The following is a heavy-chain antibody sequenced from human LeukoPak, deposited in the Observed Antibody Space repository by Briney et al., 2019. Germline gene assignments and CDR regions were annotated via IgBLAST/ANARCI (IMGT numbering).Heavy chain of an antibody. CDR1: GGSISSYY. J-gene: IGHJ4*02. D-gene: IGHD3-10*01. CDR2: IYYSGST. Sequence: SETLSLTCTVSGGSISSYYWSWIRQPPGKGLEWIGYIYYSGSTNYNPSLKSRVTISVDTSKNQFSLKLSSVTAADTAVYYCARGRGTMVRGVSSPFDYWGQGTLVTVSS. V-gene: IGHV4-59*12. CDR3: ARGRGTMVRGVSSPFDY.